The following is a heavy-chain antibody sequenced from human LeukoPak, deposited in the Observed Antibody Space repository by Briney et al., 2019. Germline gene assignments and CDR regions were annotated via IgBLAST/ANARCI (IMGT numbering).Heavy chain of an antibody. CDR3: ARALSTDVVVPAAITVRWENWFDP. V-gene: IGHV4-31*03. J-gene: IGHJ5*02. D-gene: IGHD2-2*01. CDR1: GGSISSGGYY. CDR2: IYYSGST. Sequence: PSQTLSLTCTVSGGSISSGGYYWSWLRQHPGKGLEWIGYIYYSGSTYYNPSLKSRVTISVDTSKNQFSLKLSSVTAADTAVYYCARALSTDVVVPAAITVRWENWFDPWGQGTLVTVSS.